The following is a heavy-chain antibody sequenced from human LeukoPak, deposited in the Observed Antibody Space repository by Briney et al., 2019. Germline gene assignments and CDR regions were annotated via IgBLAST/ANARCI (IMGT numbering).Heavy chain of an antibody. CDR3: ARDWSRRQSYSFDY. D-gene: IGHD3-3*01. CDR2: MNPNSGNT. J-gene: IGHJ4*02. V-gene: IGHV1-8*01. CDR1: GYTFTSYD. Sequence: GASVKVSCKASGYTFTSYDINWVRQATGQGLEWMGWMNPNSGNTGYAQKFQGRVTMTRNTSISTAYMELSSLRSEDTAVYYCARDWSRRQSYSFDYWGQGTLVTVSS.